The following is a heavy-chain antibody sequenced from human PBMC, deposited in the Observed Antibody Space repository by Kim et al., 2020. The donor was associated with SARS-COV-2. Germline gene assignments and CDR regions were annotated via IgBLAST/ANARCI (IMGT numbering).Heavy chain of an antibody. V-gene: IGHV4-59*01. CDR2: IYYSGST. CDR1: GGSISSYY. CDR3: ARADSGNDAFDI. J-gene: IGHJ3*02. Sequence: SETLSLTCTVSGGSISSYYWSWIRQPPGKGLEWIGYIYYSGSTNYNPSLKSRVTISVDTSKNQFSLKLSSVTAADTAVYYCARADSGNDAFDICGQWTM. D-gene: IGHD1-26*01.